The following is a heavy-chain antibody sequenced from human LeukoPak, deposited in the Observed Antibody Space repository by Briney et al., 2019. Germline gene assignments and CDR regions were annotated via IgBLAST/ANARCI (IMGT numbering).Heavy chain of an antibody. D-gene: IGHD3-9*01. Sequence: GGSLRLSCAASEFSVGSNYMTWVRQAPGKGLEWVSAISGSGGSTYYADSVKGRFTISRDNSKNTLYLQMNSLRAEDTAVYYCAKGLVIDYWGQGTLVTVSS. J-gene: IGHJ4*02. CDR1: EFSVGSNY. CDR3: AKGLVIDY. V-gene: IGHV3-23*01. CDR2: ISGSGGST.